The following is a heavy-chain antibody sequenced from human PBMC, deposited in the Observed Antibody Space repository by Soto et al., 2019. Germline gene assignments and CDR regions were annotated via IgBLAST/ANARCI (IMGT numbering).Heavy chain of an antibody. CDR1: GFTFSRYS. D-gene: IGHD2-21*02. CDR3: AREGVVTAIPPFDL. J-gene: IGHJ1*01. CDR2: ISSSSSYI. Sequence: GGSLRLSCAASGFTFSRYSMNWVRQAPGRGLEWVSSISSSSSYIYYTASVQGRFTISRDNAKNSLFLQMTSLTADDTAVYYCAREGVVTAIPPFDLWGQGTLVTVSS. V-gene: IGHV3-21*06.